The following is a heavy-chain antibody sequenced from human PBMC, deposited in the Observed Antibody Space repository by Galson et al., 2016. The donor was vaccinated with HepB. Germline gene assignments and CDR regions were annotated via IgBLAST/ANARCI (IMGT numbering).Heavy chain of an antibody. J-gene: IGHJ4*02. V-gene: IGHV3-23*01. CDR1: GFIFSTYA. Sequence: SLRLSCAASGFIFSTYAMTWVRQAPGKGLEWVSAMSGSGGRTYYADSVKGRFTISRDNSRNALYLQMNSLRAEDTALYYCAKSGRYYGVDHFDYWGQGTLVTVSS. CDR3: AKSGRYYGVDHFDY. D-gene: IGHD4-17*01. CDR2: MSGSGGRT.